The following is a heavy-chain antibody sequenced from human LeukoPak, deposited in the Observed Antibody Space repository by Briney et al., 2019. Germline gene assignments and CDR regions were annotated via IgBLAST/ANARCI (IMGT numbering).Heavy chain of an antibody. D-gene: IGHD2-15*01. CDR3: AKGVVAATNAAYYGMDV. V-gene: IGHV3-30*18. J-gene: IGHJ6*02. CDR2: IAYDESDK. CDR1: GFTFSNYG. Sequence: GGPLSLSCAASGFTFSNYGMHWVRQAPRKGLEWVAVIAYDESDKYYADSVKGRCTISRDNSKNTLYLQMNSLRPEDTAVYYCAKGVVAATNAAYYGMDVWGQGTTVTVSS.